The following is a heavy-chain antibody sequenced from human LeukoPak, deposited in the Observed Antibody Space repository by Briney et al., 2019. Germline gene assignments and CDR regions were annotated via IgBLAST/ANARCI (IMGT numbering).Heavy chain of an antibody. CDR2: IYPGDSDT. CDR3: ASRRGIGYFDY. Sequence: GESLKISCKGSGYSFTTYWIGWVRQMPGKGLEWMGIIYPGDSDTRYGPSFQGQVTISADKSISTAYLQWSGLKASDTAMYYCASRRGIGYFDYWAQGTLVTVSS. CDR1: GYSFTTYW. D-gene: IGHD2/OR15-2a*01. J-gene: IGHJ4*02. V-gene: IGHV5-51*01.